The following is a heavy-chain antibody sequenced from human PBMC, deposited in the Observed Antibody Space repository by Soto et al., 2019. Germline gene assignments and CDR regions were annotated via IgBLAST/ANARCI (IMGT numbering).Heavy chain of an antibody. CDR2: IYSSGST. D-gene: IGHD3-3*01. CDR1: GGAINSYH. V-gene: IGHV4-4*07. Sequence: SETLSLTCTVSGGAINSYHWTWIRQPAGKGLEWIGRIYSSGSTKYNPSLQSRVTMSLDTSKNQFSLRLTSVTAADTAVYYCARGQRFSDWFDPWGQGTLVTVS. CDR3: ARGQRFSDWFDP. J-gene: IGHJ5*02.